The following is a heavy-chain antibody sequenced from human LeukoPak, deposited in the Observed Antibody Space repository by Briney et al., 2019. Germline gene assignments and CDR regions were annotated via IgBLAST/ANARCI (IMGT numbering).Heavy chain of an antibody. D-gene: IGHD1-26*01. Sequence: PSQTLSLTCTVSGASIDFKSYYWSWVRQSAGKGLEWIGRIDHGGVTNYNPSLQSRVTISLDTSQKQFSLKLNSVTAADTAVYYCARGHDYYSEYFQHWGQGTLVSVSS. CDR2: IDHGGVT. V-gene: IGHV4-61*02. CDR3: ARGHDYYSEYFQH. J-gene: IGHJ1*01. CDR1: GASIDFKSYY.